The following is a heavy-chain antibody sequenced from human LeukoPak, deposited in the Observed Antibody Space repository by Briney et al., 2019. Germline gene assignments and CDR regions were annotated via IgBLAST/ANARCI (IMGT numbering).Heavy chain of an antibody. CDR2: ISSSSSTI. J-gene: IGHJ3*02. CDR3: ARDAHYYDSSGYQADAFDI. D-gene: IGHD3-22*01. CDR1: GFTFSRYS. V-gene: IGHV3-48*01. Sequence: GGSLRLSCAASGFTFSRYSMNWVRQAPGKGLEWVSYISSSSSTIYYADSVKGRFTISRDNDKNSLYLQMNSLRAEDTAVYYCARDAHYYDSSGYQADAFDIWGQGTMVTVSS.